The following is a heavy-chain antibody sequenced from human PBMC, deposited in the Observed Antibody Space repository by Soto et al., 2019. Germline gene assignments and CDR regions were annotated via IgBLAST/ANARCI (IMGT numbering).Heavy chain of an antibody. V-gene: IGHV4-59*08. D-gene: IGHD4-17*01. Sequence: QVQLRESGPGLVRPSETLSLTCTVSGGSITGYYWSWIRQPPGKGLEWIGYIYDSGTTTYNAALKSRVTISADTSKNQFSLKLRSVTAADTAVYYCARRNYREEGYFFDFWGQGLLVTVSS. CDR1: GGSITGYY. J-gene: IGHJ4*02. CDR2: IYDSGTT. CDR3: ARRNYREEGYFFDF.